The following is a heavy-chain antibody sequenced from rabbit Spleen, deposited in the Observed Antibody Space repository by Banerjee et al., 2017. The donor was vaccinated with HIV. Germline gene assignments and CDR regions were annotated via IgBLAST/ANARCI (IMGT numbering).Heavy chain of an antibody. D-gene: IGHD8-1*01. CDR2: IGTGSSGYT. J-gene: IGHJ6*01. V-gene: IGHV1S45*01. CDR3: ARDTGSSFSSYGMDL. Sequence: QEQLVESGGDLVKPGASLTLTCTASGFSFSSNVYMCWVRQAPGKGLEWIACIGTGSSGYTYYATWAKGRLTCSKPSSTTVTLQMTSLTAADTATYFCARDTGSSFSSYGMDLWGQGTLVTVS. CDR1: GFSFSSNVY.